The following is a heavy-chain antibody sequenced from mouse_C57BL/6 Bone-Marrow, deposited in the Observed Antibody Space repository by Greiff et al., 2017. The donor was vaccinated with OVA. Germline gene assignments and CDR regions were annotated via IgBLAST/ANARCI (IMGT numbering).Heavy chain of an antibody. V-gene: IGHV1-80*01. J-gene: IGHJ4*01. CDR2: IYPGDGDT. Sequence: VQLQQSGAELVKPGASVKISCKASGYAFSSYWMNWVKQRPGKGLEWIGQIYPGDGDTNYNGKFKGKATLTADKSSSTAYMQLSSLTSEDAAVYFCARGGPYDGYPFYAMDDWGQGTSVTVSS. CDR1: GYAFSSYW. CDR3: ARGGPYDGYPFYAMDD. D-gene: IGHD2-3*01.